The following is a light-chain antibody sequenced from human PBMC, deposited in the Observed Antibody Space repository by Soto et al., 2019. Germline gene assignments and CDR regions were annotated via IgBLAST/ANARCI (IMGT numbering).Light chain of an antibody. Sequence: QSALTQPASVSGSPGQSITISCTGTSSDVGTYNYVSWYQQHPGKAPKLMIYDVSNRPSGVSNRFSGSKSGNTASLTISGLQAEDEADYYCSSYTSISTRVVFGGGTQLTVL. V-gene: IGLV2-14*03. CDR3: SSYTSISTRVV. CDR1: SSDVGTYNY. CDR2: DVS. J-gene: IGLJ2*01.